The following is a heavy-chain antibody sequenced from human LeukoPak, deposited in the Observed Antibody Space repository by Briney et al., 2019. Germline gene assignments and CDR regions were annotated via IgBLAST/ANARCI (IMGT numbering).Heavy chain of an antibody. CDR1: GFTFSSYD. CDR3: ARDDPTGFQNY. Sequence: GGSLRLSCAASGFTFSSYDMHWVRQATGKGLEWVSAIGTAGDTYYPGSVKGRFTISRDNSKNTLYLHMNSLRAEDTAVYYCARDDPTGFQNYWGQGILVTVSS. V-gene: IGHV3-13*01. CDR2: IGTAGDT. D-gene: IGHD4-11*01. J-gene: IGHJ4*02.